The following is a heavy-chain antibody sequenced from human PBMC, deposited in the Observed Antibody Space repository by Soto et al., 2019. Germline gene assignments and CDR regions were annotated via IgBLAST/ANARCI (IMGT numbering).Heavy chain of an antibody. J-gene: IGHJ4*02. CDR1: GFTFSSYA. CDR2: ISGSGGST. D-gene: IGHD3-22*01. V-gene: IGHV3-23*01. Sequence: EVQLLESGGGLVQPGGSLRLSCAASGFTFSSYAVSWVRQAPGKGLEWVSAISGSGGSTYYADSVKGRFTISRDNSKNTLYLQMNSLRAEDTAVYYCAKGGTGYYYDSSGYLDYWGQGTLVTVSS. CDR3: AKGGTGYYYDSSGYLDY.